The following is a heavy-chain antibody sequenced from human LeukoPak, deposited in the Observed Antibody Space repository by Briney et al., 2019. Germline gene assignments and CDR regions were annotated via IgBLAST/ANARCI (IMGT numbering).Heavy chain of an antibody. CDR1: GFSFSDYY. D-gene: IGHD4-17*01. Sequence: GGSLRLSCAASGFSFSDYYMSWIRQAPGKGLEWISDISRGDITMYYADSVKGRLTISRDNAKNSLYLEMNSLGIEDTAVYYCARGGKTYGDSFDFWGQGTLVTVSS. CDR3: ARGGKTYGDSFDF. CDR2: ISRGDITM. V-gene: IGHV3-11*04. J-gene: IGHJ4*02.